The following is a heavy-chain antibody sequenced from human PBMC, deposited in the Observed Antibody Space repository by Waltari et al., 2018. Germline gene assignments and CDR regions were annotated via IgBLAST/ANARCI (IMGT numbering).Heavy chain of an antibody. CDR2: RYPGYSDT. Sequence: EVQLVQSGAEVKKPGESLKISCKGSGYSFTSYWIGWVRQMPGKGLEWMGFRYPGYSDTRYSPSFQGQVTISADKSISTAYLQWSSLKASDTAMYYCAWSRKGGSYADAFDIWGQGTMVTVSS. J-gene: IGHJ3*02. V-gene: IGHV5-51*01. CDR1: GYSFTSYW. CDR3: AWSRKGGSYADAFDI. D-gene: IGHD1-26*01.